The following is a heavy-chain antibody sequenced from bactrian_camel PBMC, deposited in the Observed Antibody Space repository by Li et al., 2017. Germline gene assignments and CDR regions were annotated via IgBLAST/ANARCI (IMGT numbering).Heavy chain of an antibody. J-gene: IGHJ4*01. CDR3: AADRSRPASCSLRLDLYDY. V-gene: IGHV3S53*01. Sequence: HVQLVESGGASVQAEGSLRLSCAASGVINNYAMGWFRQAPGKEREGVAQIGRYGEPTYTDSVKGRFTASRDDALNTVYLEMTSLKPEDTAMYYCAADRSRPASCSLRLDLYDYWGQGTQVTVS. CDR1: GVINNYA. CDR2: IGRYGEP. D-gene: IGHD6*01.